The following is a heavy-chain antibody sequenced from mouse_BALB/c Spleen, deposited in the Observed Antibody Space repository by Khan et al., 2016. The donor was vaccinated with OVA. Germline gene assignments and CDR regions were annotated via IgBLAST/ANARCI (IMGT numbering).Heavy chain of an antibody. D-gene: IGHD2-1*01. J-gene: IGHJ4*01. Sequence: QVQLKESGPGLVAPSQSLSITCTVSGFSLTTYGVSWVRQPPGKGLEWLGAIWGDGSTNYHSALKSRLSLSKDNSKSQVFLKLNSLKPDVTATSYCAKQNHGTLYAVDYWGQGTSVTVSS. CDR1: GFSLTTYG. CDR3: AKQNHGTLYAVDY. CDR2: IWGDGST. V-gene: IGHV2-3*01.